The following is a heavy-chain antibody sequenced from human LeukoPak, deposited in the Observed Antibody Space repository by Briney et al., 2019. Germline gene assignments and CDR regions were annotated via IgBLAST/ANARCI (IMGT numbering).Heavy chain of an antibody. J-gene: IGHJ4*02. D-gene: IGHD6-25*01. CDR2: IDQGGSVR. Sequence: PGGSLRLSCAASGFSFSTYWMSWVRQTPEKGLEFVANIDQGGSVRNYMDSLKGRCTISRDNAKKSLYLEINNLRADDTAVCYCARDPESSGFDLWGRGALVTVSS. V-gene: IGHV3-7*01. CDR1: GFSFSTYW. CDR3: ARDPESSGFDL.